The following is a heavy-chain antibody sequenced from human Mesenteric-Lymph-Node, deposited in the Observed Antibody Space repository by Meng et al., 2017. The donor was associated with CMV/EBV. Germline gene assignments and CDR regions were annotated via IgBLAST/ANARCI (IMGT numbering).Heavy chain of an antibody. Sequence: GESLKISCAASGFTFSNYAMNWVRQAPGKGLEWVSAITGSGVGTYYADSVKGRFTISRDNSKNTVYLEMRGLRADDTAVYYCAKDASSVLGYCGSTSCYMINYWGQGTLVTVSS. CDR1: GFTFSNYA. CDR2: ITGSGVGT. J-gene: IGHJ4*02. CDR3: AKDASSVLGYCGSTSCYMINY. V-gene: IGHV3-23*01. D-gene: IGHD2-2*02.